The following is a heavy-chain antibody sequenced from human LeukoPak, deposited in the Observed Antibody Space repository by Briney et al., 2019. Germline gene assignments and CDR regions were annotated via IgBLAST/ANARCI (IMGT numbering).Heavy chain of an antibody. CDR2: ISVYNGNT. V-gene: IGHV1-18*01. Sequence: ASVKVSCKASGYTFTSYGISWVRQAPGQGLEGRGWISVYNGNTNYAQKLQGRVTMTTDTSPSTAYMELRSLRSDDTAVYYCASPYCSGGTCYAHDAFDIWGQGTMVTVSS. D-gene: IGHD2-15*01. CDR1: GYTFTSYG. J-gene: IGHJ3*02. CDR3: ASPYCSGGTCYAHDAFDI.